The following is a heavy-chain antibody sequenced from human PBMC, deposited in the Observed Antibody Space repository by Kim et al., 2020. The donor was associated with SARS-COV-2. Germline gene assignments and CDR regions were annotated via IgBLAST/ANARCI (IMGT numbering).Heavy chain of an antibody. CDR1: GGSISSYY. CDR2: IYYSGST. Sequence: SETLSLTCTVSGGSISSYYWSWIRQPPGKGLEWIGYIYYSGSTNYNPSLKSRVTISVDTSKNQFSLKLSSVTAADTAVYYCARLEVHIDFWKGMYYGMDV. D-gene: IGHD3-3*01. J-gene: IGHJ6*01. V-gene: IGHV4-59*08. CDR3: ARLEVHIDFWKGMYYGMDV.